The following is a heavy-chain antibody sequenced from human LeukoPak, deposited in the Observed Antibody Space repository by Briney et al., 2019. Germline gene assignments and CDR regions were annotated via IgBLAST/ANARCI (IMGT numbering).Heavy chain of an antibody. CDR2: INHSGST. CDR1: GLTVSNNY. V-gene: IGHV4-34*01. D-gene: IGHD3-22*01. CDR3: AGGYWLS. J-gene: IGHJ4*02. Sequence: GSLRLSCAASGLTVSNNYMSWVRQAPGKGLEWIGEINHSGSTNYNPSLKSRVTISVDTSKNQFSLKLSSVTAADTAVYYCAGGYWLSWGQGTLVTVSS.